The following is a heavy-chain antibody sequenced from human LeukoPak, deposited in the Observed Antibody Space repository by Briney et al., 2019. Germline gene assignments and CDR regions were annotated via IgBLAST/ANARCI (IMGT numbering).Heavy chain of an antibody. J-gene: IGHJ4*02. Sequence: GGSLRLSCAASGFTFSNAWMSWVRQASGKGLEWVGRIKSKSNGGTIDYAAPVKGRFTISRDDSKNTLYLQMNGLQSEDTAIYYCATGVAVAGLVPFDYWGQGTLVTVSS. V-gene: IGHV3-15*01. CDR3: ATGVAVAGLVPFDY. CDR1: GFTFSNAW. CDR2: IKSKSNGGTI. D-gene: IGHD6-19*01.